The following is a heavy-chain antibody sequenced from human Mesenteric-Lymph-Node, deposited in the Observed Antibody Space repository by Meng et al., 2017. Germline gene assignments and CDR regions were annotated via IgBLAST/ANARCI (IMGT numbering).Heavy chain of an antibody. Sequence: ASVKVSCKASGYTFSSLDINWVRQATGQGLEWMGWMNPNSGNTGYAQNFQGRVTMTRDTSITTAYMELSSLRSEDTAVYYCAMSSREMIVHDAFDIWGQGTMVTVSS. D-gene: IGHD3-22*01. J-gene: IGHJ3*02. CDR3: AMSSREMIVHDAFDI. CDR1: GYTFSSLD. V-gene: IGHV1-8*01. CDR2: MNPNSGNT.